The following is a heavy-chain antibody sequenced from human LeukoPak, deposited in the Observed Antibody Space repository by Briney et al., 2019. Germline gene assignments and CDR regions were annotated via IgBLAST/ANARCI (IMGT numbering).Heavy chain of an antibody. Sequence: SVKVSCKASGGTFSSYAISWVRQAPRQGLEWMGGIIPIFGTANYAQKFQGRDTITTDESTSTAYMELSSLRSEDTAVYYCASIPQMDVWGKGTTVTVSS. CDR3: ASIPQMDV. V-gene: IGHV1-69*05. CDR2: IIPIFGTA. J-gene: IGHJ6*04. CDR1: GGTFSSYA.